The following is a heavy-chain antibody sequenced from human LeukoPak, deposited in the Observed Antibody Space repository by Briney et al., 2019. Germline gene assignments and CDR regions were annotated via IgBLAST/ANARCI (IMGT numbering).Heavy chain of an antibody. CDR3: ARGDDFWSGYRT. CDR2: IYYSGST. Sequence: SETLSLTCTVSGGSISSYYWSWIRQPLGKGLEWIGYIYYSGSTNYNPSLKSRVTISVDTSKNQFSLKLSSVTAADTAVYYCARGDDFWSGYRTWGQGTLVTVSS. D-gene: IGHD3-3*01. CDR1: GGSISSYY. V-gene: IGHV4-59*08. J-gene: IGHJ5*02.